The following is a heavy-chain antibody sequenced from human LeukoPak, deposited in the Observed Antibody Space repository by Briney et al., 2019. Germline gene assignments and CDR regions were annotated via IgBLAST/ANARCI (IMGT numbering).Heavy chain of an antibody. CDR2: IYTSGST. CDR1: GGSISSYY. V-gene: IGHV4-4*07. CDR3: ARSPYYYYMDV. J-gene: IGHJ6*03. Sequence: ASETLSLTCTVSGGSISSYYWSWIRQPAGKGLEWIGRIYTSGSTNYNPSLKSRVTISVDTSKNQFFLKLTSVTAADTAVYYCARSPYYYYMDVWGKGTTVTVSS.